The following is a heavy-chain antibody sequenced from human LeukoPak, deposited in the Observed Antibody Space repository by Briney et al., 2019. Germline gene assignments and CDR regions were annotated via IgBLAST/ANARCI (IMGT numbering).Heavy chain of an antibody. D-gene: IGHD3-22*01. V-gene: IGHV4-59*01. CDR1: GDSMSTYY. CDR2: IYNSGST. J-gene: IGHJ4*02. Sequence: SETLSLTCTVSGDSMSTYYWTWIRQPPGKGLEWIGYIYNSGSTNYNPSLKSRVTISVDTSKNQFSLKLTSVTAADTAVYYCARGVGSGYTDDWGQGTLVTVSS. CDR3: ARGVGSGYTDD.